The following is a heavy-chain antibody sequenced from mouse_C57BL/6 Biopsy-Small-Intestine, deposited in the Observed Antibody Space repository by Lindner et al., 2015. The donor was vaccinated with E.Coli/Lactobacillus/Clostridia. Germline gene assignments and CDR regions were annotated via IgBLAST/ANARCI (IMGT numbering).Heavy chain of an antibody. CDR1: GYTFTNHW. J-gene: IGHJ1*03. V-gene: IGHV1-63*01. CDR2: IYPGGGYT. CDR3: ARKDWDGWYFDV. D-gene: IGHD4-1*01. Sequence: VQLQESGAELVRPGTSVKMSCKASGYTFTNHWISWAKQRPGHGLEWIGDIYPGGGYTNYNEKFKGKATLTADKSSSTAYMQFSSLTSEDSAVYFCARKDWDGWYFDVWGTGTTVTVSS.